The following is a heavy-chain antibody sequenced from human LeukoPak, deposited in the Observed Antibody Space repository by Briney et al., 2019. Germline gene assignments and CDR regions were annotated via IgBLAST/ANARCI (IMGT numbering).Heavy chain of an antibody. J-gene: IGHJ4*02. CDR3: AKDLGRYRNNYFDY. Sequence: GGSLRLSCAASGFTFNSYAMSWVRQAPEKGLEWVATISGSGGGTYYADSVKGRFTISRDDSKYTLYLQMNSLRAEDTAVYYCAKDLGRYRNNYFDYWGQGTLVTVSS. CDR2: ISGSGGGT. CDR1: GFTFNSYA. D-gene: IGHD1-26*01. V-gene: IGHV3-23*01.